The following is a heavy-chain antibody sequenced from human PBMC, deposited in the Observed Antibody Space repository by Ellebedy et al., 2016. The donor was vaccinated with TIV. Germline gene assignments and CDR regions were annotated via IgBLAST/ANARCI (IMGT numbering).Heavy chain of an antibody. Sequence: PGGSLRLSCAASGISLRSYAMSWVRQAPGKGLEWVLTIGGTGGTTYYRESVKGRFTVSRDTSRNTLYLQMSSLRAEDTAVYYCAKLPVAYNWNYADDYWGQGTLVTVSS. CDR3: AKLPVAYNWNYADDY. CDR1: GISLRSYA. J-gene: IGHJ4*02. V-gene: IGHV3-23*01. CDR2: IGGTGGTT. D-gene: IGHD1-7*01.